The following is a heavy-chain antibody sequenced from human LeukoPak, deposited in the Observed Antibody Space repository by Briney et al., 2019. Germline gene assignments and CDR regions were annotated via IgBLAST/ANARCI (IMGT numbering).Heavy chain of an antibody. V-gene: IGHV1-2*06. J-gene: IGHJ4*02. CDR2: INPNSGGT. CDR3: VRRRGGGYDNFDY. CDR1: GYTFTGYY. Sequence: GASVKVSCKASGYTFTGYYMHWVRQAPGQGLEWMGRINPNSGGTNYAQKFQGRVTMTRDTSISTAYMELSSLRSEDTAVYSCVRRRGGGYDNFDYWGQGTLVTASS. D-gene: IGHD5-12*01.